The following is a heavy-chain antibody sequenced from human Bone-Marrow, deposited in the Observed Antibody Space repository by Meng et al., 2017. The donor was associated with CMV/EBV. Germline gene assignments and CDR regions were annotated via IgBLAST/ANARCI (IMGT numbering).Heavy chain of an antibody. CDR1: GHTFNSYG. CDR2: ISSYNRNT. CDR3: ATIAYCGGDSYQVHPLYDH. J-gene: IGHJ5*02. D-gene: IGHD2-21*01. Sequence: ASVKVSCKVSGHTFNSYGITWVRQAPGQGLEWVGWISSYNRNTNYAQKFRGRVTLTTDTSTSIAYMELRSLRSDDTAVYYCATIAYCGGDSYQVHPLYDHWGQGTLVTVSS. V-gene: IGHV1-18*01.